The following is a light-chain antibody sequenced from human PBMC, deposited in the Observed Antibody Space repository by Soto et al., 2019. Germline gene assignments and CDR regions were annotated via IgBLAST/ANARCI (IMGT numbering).Light chain of an antibody. J-gene: IGKJ1*01. V-gene: IGKV3-11*01. Sequence: TQAPSSLSASVGEKIIITCRASRDVGSDVSWYQQKPGQAPRLLIFDASQRATGIPARFRGSGSGTDFTLSISSLEPEDFAVYYCQQRTDRPPWTFGQGTKV. CDR1: RDVGSD. CDR3: QQRTDRPPWT. CDR2: DAS.